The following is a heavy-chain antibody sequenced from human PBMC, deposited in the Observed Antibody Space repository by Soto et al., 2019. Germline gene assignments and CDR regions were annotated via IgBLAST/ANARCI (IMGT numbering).Heavy chain of an antibody. CDR2: IYYSGST. D-gene: IGHD6-19*01. V-gene: IGHV4-59*01. J-gene: IGHJ6*03. CDR3: ARVNSSGWFKTSYYYYMDV. Sequence: SETLSLTCTVSGGSISSYYWSWIRQPPGKGLEWIGYIYYSGSTNYNPSLKSRVTISVDTSKNQFSLKLSSVTAADTAVYYCARVNSSGWFKTSYYYYMDVWGKGTTVTVSS. CDR1: GGSISSYY.